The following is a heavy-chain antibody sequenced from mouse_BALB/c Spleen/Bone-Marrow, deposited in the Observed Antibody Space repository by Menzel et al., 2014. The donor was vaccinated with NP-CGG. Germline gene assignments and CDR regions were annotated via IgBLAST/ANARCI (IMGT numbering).Heavy chain of an antibody. V-gene: IGHV3-2*02. CDR2: ISYSGST. Sequence: DVHLVESGPGLVKPSQSLSLTCTVTGYSITSDYAWNWIRQFPGNKLEWMGYISYSGSTSYNPSLKSRISITRDTSKNQFFLQLNSVTTEDTATYYCARDVYAMDYWGQGTSVTASS. CDR3: ARDVYAMDY. CDR1: GYSITSDYA. J-gene: IGHJ4*01.